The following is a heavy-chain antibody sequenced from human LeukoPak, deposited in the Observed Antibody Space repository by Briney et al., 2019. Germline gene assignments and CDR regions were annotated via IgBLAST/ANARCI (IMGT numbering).Heavy chain of an antibody. CDR1: GFTFSIYT. J-gene: IGHJ3*02. CDR3: ARDLSPLDSGTYYDAFDI. D-gene: IGHD1-26*01. V-gene: IGHV3-7*01. Sequence: GGSLRLSCAASGFTFSIYTMNWVRQAPGKGPEWVANIKQDVSERYYVDSVKGRFTISRDNAKNSLYLQLNSLRAEDTAVYYCARDLSPLDSGTYYDAFDIWGQGTMVTVSS. CDR2: IKQDVSER.